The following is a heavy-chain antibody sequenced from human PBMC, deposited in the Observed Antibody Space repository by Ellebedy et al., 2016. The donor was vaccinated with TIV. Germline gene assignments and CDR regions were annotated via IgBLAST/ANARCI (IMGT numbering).Heavy chain of an antibody. CDR3: ARDGGSYSIGYYGMDV. J-gene: IGHJ6*01. Sequence: LTCAASGLTFSSYAMHCVRQAPGKGVEWVAVISDDGSNKYYADSVKGRFTISRDNSKNTLSLQMNSLRPEDSAVYYCARDGGSYSIGYYGMDVWGQGTTVTVSS. D-gene: IGHD1-26*01. V-gene: IGHV3-30*16. CDR1: GLTFSSYA. CDR2: ISDDGSNK.